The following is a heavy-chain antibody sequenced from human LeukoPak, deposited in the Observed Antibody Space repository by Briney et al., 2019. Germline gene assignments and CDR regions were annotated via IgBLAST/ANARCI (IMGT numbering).Heavy chain of an antibody. V-gene: IGHV4-59*01. CDR2: IYYSGST. Sequence: PGGSLRLSCVASGFTFTNYWMNWVRQPPGKGLEWIGYIYYSGSTNYNPSLKSRVTISVDTSKNQFSLKLSSVTAADTAVYYCAREEGGYYGSGSYHDWGQGTLVTVSS. D-gene: IGHD3-10*01. CDR3: AREEGGYYGSGSYHD. CDR1: GFTFTNYW. J-gene: IGHJ4*02.